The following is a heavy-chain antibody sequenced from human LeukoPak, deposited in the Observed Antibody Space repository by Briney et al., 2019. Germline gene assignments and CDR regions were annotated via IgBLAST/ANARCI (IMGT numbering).Heavy chain of an antibody. D-gene: IGHD2-2*01. J-gene: IGHJ6*02. V-gene: IGHV1-3*01. CDR2: INAGNGNT. CDR1: GYTFTSYA. Sequence: ASVKVSCKASGYTFTSYAMHWVRQAPGQGLEWMGWINAGNGNTKYSQKFQGRVTITRDTSASTAYMELSSLRSEDTAVYYCARESCSSTSCYIYYYGMDVWGQGTTVTVSS. CDR3: ARESCSSTSCYIYYYGMDV.